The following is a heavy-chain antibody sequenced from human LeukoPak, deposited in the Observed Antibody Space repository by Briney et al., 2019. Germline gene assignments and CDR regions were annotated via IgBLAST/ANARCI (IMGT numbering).Heavy chain of an antibody. D-gene: IGHD2-8*01. Sequence: GGSLRLSCAASGFTLSSYWMSWVRQAPGEGLEWVANIKQDGSEKYYVDSVKGRFTISRDNAKNSLYLQMNSLRAEDTAVYYCANLMVPGDYWGQGTLVTVSS. CDR3: ANLMVPGDY. CDR2: IKQDGSEK. CDR1: GFTLSSYW. J-gene: IGHJ4*02. V-gene: IGHV3-7*01.